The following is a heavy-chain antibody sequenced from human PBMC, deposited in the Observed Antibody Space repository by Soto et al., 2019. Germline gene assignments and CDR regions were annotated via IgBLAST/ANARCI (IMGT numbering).Heavy chain of an antibody. V-gene: IGHV4-59*08. Sequence: SETLSLTCXVSGGSISSYYWSWIRQPPGKGLEWIGYIYYSGSTNYNPSLKSRVTISVDTSKNQFSLKLNSMTAADTAVYYCARASAVTTPHPYFDYWGQGTLVTVSS. CDR2: IYYSGST. J-gene: IGHJ4*02. CDR3: ARASAVTTPHPYFDY. CDR1: GGSISSYY. D-gene: IGHD4-4*01.